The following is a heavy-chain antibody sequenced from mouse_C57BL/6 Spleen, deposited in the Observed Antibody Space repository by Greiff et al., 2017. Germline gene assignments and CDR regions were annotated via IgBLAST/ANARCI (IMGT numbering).Heavy chain of an antibody. CDR3: ARGLRGYYAMDY. J-gene: IGHJ4*01. CDR1: GFTFSDYG. D-gene: IGHD3-1*01. Sequence: EVQLQASGGGLVKPGGSLKLSCAASGFTFSDYGMHWVRQAPEKGLEWVAYISSGSSTIYYADTVKGRFTISRDNAKNTLFLQMTSLRSEDTAMYYCARGLRGYYAMDYWGQGTSVTVSS. CDR2: ISSGSSTI. V-gene: IGHV5-17*01.